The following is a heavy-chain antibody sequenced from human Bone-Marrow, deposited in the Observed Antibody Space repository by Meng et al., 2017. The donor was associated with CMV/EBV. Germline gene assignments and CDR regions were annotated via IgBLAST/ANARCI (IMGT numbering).Heavy chain of an antibody. V-gene: IGHV3-33*01. CDR1: GFTCSSYG. J-gene: IGHJ1*01. CDR3: AREGAAGPAEYFQH. CDR2: IWYNESNK. D-gene: IGHD6-13*01. Sequence: VQRVEPGGGLVQLGRSLSLSLAASGFTCSSYGLHWVRQAPGKGLGWVAVIWYNESNKYYADSLKGRFTISRDNSKNTLYLQMNSLRAEDTAVYYCAREGAAGPAEYFQHWGQGTLVTVSS.